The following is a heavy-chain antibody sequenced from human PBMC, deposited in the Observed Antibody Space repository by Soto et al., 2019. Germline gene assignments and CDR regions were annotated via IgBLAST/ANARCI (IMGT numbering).Heavy chain of an antibody. CDR1: GLPLSTSS. CDR3: AKAAYSSGPFDY. J-gene: IGHJ4*02. CDR2: ISRSSGST. D-gene: IGHD6-19*01. V-gene: IGHV3-23*01. Sequence: GGSLRLSCAAFGLPLSTSSMNWVRQAPGKGLEWVSAISRSSGSTDYADSVKGRFTISRDNSKNTLYLQMNSLRAEDTAVYYCAKAAYSSGPFDYWGQGTLVTVSS.